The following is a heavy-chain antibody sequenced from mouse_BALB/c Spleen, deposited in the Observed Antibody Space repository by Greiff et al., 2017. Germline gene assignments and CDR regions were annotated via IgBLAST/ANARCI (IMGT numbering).Heavy chain of an antibody. CDR3: ARDRGNYEGGWFAY. J-gene: IGHJ3*01. Sequence: VQGVESGPGLVAPSQSLSITCTVSGFSLTSYGVHWVRQPPGKGLEWLGVIWAGGSTNYNSALMSRLSISKDNSKSQVFLKMNSLQTDDTAMYYCARDRGNYEGGWFAYWGQGTLVTVSA. V-gene: IGHV2-9*02. CDR2: IWAGGST. CDR1: GFSLTSYG. D-gene: IGHD2-1*01.